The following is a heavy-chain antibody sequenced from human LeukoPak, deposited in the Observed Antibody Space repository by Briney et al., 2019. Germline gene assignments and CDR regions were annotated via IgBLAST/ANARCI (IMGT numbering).Heavy chain of an antibody. V-gene: IGHV1-69*04. CDR1: GGTFSSYA. J-gene: IGHJ4*02. D-gene: IGHD3-10*01. Sequence: SVKVSCKASGGTFSSYAISWVRQAPGQGLEWMGRIIPILGIANYAQKFQGRVTITADKSTSTAYMELSSLRSEDTAVYYCARDSMVRGVIIDYWGQGTLVTVSS. CDR3: ARDSMVRGVIIDY. CDR2: IIPILGIA.